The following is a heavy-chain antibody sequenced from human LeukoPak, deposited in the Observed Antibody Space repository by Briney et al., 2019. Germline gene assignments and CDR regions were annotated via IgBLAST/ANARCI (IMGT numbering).Heavy chain of an antibody. CDR1: GYTFTSYD. J-gene: IGHJ6*02. D-gene: IGHD6-19*01. CDR2: MNPNSGNT. V-gene: IGHV1-8*01. Sequence: GASVKVSCKASGYTFTSYDINWVRQATGQGLEWMGWMNPNSGNTGYAQKFQGRVTMTRNTSISTAYMELSSLRSEDTAVYYCAREFGSSGWSPYYYYYYGMDVWGQGTTVTVSS. CDR3: AREFGSSGWSPYYYYYYGMDV.